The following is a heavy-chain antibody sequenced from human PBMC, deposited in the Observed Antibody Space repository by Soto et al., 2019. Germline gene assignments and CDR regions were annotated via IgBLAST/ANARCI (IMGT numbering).Heavy chain of an antibody. Sequence: ASVKVSCKASGFTFTGYYIHWMRQAPGQGLEWMGWINPNSGGTKYAQKFQGRVTMTRDTSISTDYMDLSRLRSDDTAVYYCVRGGAVAGLFDPWGQGXLVTVYS. CDR3: VRGGAVAGLFDP. CDR2: INPNSGGT. V-gene: IGHV1-2*02. D-gene: IGHD6-19*01. J-gene: IGHJ5*02. CDR1: GFTFTGYY.